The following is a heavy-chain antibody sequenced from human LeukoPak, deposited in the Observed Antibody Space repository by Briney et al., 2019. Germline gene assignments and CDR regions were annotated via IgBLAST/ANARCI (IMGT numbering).Heavy chain of an antibody. CDR3: ARADSSSTGDYYYGMDV. CDR1: GGSISSSSYY. J-gene: IGHJ6*02. CDR2: IYYSGST. V-gene: IGHV4-39*07. Sequence: SETLSLTCTVSGGSISSSSYYWGWIRQPPGKGLEWIGSIYYSGSTYYNPSLKSRVTISVDRSKNQFSLKLSSVTAADTAMYYCARADSSSTGDYYYGMDVWGQGTTVTVSS. D-gene: IGHD6-6*01.